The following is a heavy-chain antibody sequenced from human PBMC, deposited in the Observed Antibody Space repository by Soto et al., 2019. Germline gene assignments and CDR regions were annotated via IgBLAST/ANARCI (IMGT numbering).Heavy chain of an antibody. D-gene: IGHD6-13*01. V-gene: IGHV3-53*01. CDR3: AKREQLVSYQYGMDV. Sequence: EVQLVESGGGLIQPGGSLRLSCAASGFTVSSNYMSWVRQAPGTGLEWLSVIYGGDTTYYADSVKGRFTTSRDNSKNTLYLQMNNVRAEDTAVYYCAKREQLVSYQYGMDVWGQGTTVTFSS. CDR1: GFTVSSNY. CDR2: IYGGDTT. J-gene: IGHJ6*02.